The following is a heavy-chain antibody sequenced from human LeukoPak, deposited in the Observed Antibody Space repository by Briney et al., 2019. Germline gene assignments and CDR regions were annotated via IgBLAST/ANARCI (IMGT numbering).Heavy chain of an antibody. J-gene: IGHJ5*02. D-gene: IGHD2-2*01. Sequence: SETLSLTCAVYGGSFSGYYWSWIRQPPGKGLEWIGEINHSGSTNYNPSLKSRVTISVDTSKNQFSLKLSSVTAADTAVYYCARDWKYCSSTSCYRWFDPWGQGTLVTVSS. CDR1: GGSFSGYY. CDR3: ARDWKYCSSTSCYRWFDP. CDR2: INHSGST. V-gene: IGHV4-34*09.